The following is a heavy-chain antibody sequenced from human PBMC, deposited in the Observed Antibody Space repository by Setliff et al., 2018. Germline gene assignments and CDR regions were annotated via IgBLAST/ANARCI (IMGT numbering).Heavy chain of an antibody. D-gene: IGHD2-2*01. CDR2: ISAYNGNT. CDR3: ARDKLEYCTSTSCFAAY. CDR1: GYTFTSYD. V-gene: IGHV1-18*01. J-gene: IGHJ4*02. Sequence: ASVKVSCKASGYTFTSYDINWVRQATGQGLEWMGWISAYNGNTNYAQKLQGRVTMTTDTSTSTAYMELRSLRSDDTAVYYCARDKLEYCTSTSCFAAYWGQGSLVTVSS.